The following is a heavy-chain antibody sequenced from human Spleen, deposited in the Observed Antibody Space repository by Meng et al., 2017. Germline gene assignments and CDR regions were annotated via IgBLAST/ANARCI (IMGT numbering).Heavy chain of an antibody. CDR3: ARRSSAFDY. CDR1: GFTLSDYY. V-gene: IGHV3-11*01. CDR2: ITSSGGAI. Sequence: VQLVNSGGGLVKPGGSLQLSCAASGFTLSDYYMTWIRQAPGKGVEWLSYITSSGGAIYYADSVKGRFTTSRDNAKNSLYLQMHSLRAEDTAVYYCARRSSAFDYWGQGTLVTVSS. J-gene: IGHJ4*02. D-gene: IGHD6-6*01.